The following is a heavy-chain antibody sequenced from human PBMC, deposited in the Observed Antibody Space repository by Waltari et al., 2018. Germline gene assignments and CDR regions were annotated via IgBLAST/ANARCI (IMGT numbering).Heavy chain of an antibody. J-gene: IGHJ4*02. CDR3: ARQSQIHYYDILTGYYSGLGFDY. V-gene: IGHV4-34*01. Sequence: QVQLQQWGAGLLKPSETLSLTCAVYGGSFGGYYWSWIRQPPGKGLEWIGEINHSGSTNYNPSLKSRVTISVDTSKNQFSLKLSSVTAADTAVYYCARQSQIHYYDILTGYYSGLGFDYWGQGTLVTVSS. CDR1: GGSFGGYY. D-gene: IGHD3-9*01. CDR2: INHSGST.